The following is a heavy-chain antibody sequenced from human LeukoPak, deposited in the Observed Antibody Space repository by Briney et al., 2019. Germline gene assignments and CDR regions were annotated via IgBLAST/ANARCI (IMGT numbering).Heavy chain of an antibody. V-gene: IGHV3-30*03. CDR3: AREAKRYYYYYGMDV. CDR2: MSYDGSNK. J-gene: IGHJ6*02. CDR1: GFTFSSYS. Sequence: PGGSLRLSCAASGFTFSSYSMNWVRQAPGKGLEWVAVMSYDGSNKYYADSVKGRFTISRDNSKNTLYLQMNSLRAEDTAVYYCAREAKRYYYYYGMDVWGQGTTVTVSS.